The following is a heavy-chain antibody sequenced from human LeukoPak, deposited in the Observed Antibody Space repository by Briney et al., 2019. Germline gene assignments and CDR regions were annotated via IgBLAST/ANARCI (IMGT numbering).Heavy chain of an antibody. CDR3: GIPPYGDYVFGY. CDR2: TRNKANSYTR. Sequence: TGGSLRLSCTASEFTFSDYYVDWVRQAPGKGLEWVGRTRNKANSYTRDYAASMKGRFTISRDDSRNLVYLQMSSLKTEDTAVYYCGIPPYGDYVFGYWGQGTLVTVSS. CDR1: EFTFSDYY. V-gene: IGHV3-72*01. D-gene: IGHD4-17*01. J-gene: IGHJ4*02.